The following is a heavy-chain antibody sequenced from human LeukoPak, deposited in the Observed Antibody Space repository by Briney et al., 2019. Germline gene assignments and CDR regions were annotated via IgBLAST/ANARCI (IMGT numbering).Heavy chain of an antibody. J-gene: IGHJ4*02. V-gene: IGHV4-39*07. CDR2: IYYSGST. CDR1: GGSISSSSYY. CDR3: AREVGATSPYYFDY. D-gene: IGHD1-26*01. Sequence: SETLSLTCTVSGGSISSSSYYWGWIRQPPGKGLEWIGSIYYSGSTYYNPSLKSRVTISVDTSKNQFSLKLSSVTAADTAVYYCAREVGATSPYYFDYWGQGTLVTVSS.